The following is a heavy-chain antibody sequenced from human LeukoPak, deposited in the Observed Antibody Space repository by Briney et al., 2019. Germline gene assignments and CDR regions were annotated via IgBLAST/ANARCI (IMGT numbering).Heavy chain of an antibody. V-gene: IGHV1-18*01. D-gene: IGHD4-17*01. CDR3: ARGAYGDK. CDR2: ISTQSGNT. Sequence: EASVKVSCEASGYTLTSYGINWMRQAPGQGPEWMGWISTQSGNTNYAQKVQGRLTLTTDRSTNTAYMELRSLRSDDTAVYYCARGAYGDKWGQGTMVTVSS. J-gene: IGHJ4*02. CDR1: GYTLTSYG.